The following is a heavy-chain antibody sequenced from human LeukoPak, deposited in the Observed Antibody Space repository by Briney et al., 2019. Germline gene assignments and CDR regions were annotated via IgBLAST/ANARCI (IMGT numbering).Heavy chain of an antibody. J-gene: IGHJ4*02. CDR1: GFTFINFG. V-gene: IGHV3-33*01. CDR3: ASAGGDSRSPLPFYY. CDR2: VWYDGNNK. D-gene: IGHD6-6*01. Sequence: GGSLRLSCAASGFTFINFGMHWVRQAPGKGPEWVAIVWYDGNNKYYADSVKGRFTISRDNSENTLFLQMNSLRAEDTAVYYCASAGGDSRSPLPFYYWGQGTLDTVSS.